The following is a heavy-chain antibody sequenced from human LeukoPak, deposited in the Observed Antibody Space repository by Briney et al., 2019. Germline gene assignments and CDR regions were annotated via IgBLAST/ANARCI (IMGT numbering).Heavy chain of an antibody. CDR3: GRGHPVVPAAVPDY. V-gene: IGHV1-2*02. Sequence: ASVGGSCKGSGYIFRDYYIHWGRQAPGQGPEWMGWIKSNSGGTNYAQKFQGRVTMTRDTSINTAYMELSSLTSDDTAVYYCGRGHPVVPAAVPDYWGQGTLVTVSS. D-gene: IGHD2-2*02. J-gene: IGHJ4*02. CDR2: IKSNSGGT. CDR1: GYIFRDYY.